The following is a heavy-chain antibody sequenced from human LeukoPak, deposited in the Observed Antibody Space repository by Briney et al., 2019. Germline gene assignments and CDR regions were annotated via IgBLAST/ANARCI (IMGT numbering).Heavy chain of an antibody. J-gene: IGHJ5*02. CDR1: GESLNGHY. Sequence: NSSETLSLTCAVYGESLNGHYWSWIRQSPGKGLEWIGEGSDSGGTKFNPSLKSRASISADTSRNQFSLKLRSVTAADTAVYYCAKNGQSGFSFDPWGQGTPVTVSS. CDR2: GSDSGGT. V-gene: IGHV4-34*01. CDR3: AKNGQSGFSFDP. D-gene: IGHD1-26*01.